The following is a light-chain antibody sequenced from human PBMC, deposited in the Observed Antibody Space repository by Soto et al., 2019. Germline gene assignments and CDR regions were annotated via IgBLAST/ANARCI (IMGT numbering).Light chain of an antibody. V-gene: IGKV1-5*01. J-gene: IGKJ4*01. CDR1: QTISSW. Sequence: IHITQSPSTLSGSVVDRVTITCLASQTISSWLAWYQQKPGKAPKLLIYAASSLQSGVPSRFGGGGSGADFTLTISRLEPEDFAVYYCQQYGSSPLTFGGGTKVDI. CDR2: AAS. CDR3: QQYGSSPLT.